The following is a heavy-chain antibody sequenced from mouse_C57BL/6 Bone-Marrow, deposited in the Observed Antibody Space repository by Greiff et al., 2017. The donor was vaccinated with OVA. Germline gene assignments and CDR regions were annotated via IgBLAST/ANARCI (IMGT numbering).Heavy chain of an antibody. CDR2: ISYDGSN. Sequence: EVKLQESGPGLAKPSQSLSLTCSVTGYSITSGYYWNWIRQFPGNKLEWMGYISYDGSNNYNPSLKNRISITRDTSKNQFFLKLNSVTTEDTATYYAARDHSRYYAMDCWGQGTSVTVSS. V-gene: IGHV3-6*01. CDR1: GYSITSGYY. J-gene: IGHJ4*01. CDR3: ARDHSRYYAMDC.